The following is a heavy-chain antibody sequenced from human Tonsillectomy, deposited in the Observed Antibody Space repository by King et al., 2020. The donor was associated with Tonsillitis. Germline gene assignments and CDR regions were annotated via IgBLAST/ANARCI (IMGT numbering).Heavy chain of an antibody. CDR3: AGDEFGSGWYYYGMDV. CDR2: ISYDGGNI. V-gene: IGHV3-30-3*01. CDR1: GFTFTSSA. D-gene: IGHD6-19*01. Sequence: VQLVESGGGVVQPGRSLRLSCAASGFTFTSSAIHWVRQAPGKGLEWVVVISYDGGNIYYADSVRGRFTISRDNSKNTVYLVMNSLRAEDTAVYYCAGDEFGSGWYYYGMDVWGQGTTVTVSS. J-gene: IGHJ6*02.